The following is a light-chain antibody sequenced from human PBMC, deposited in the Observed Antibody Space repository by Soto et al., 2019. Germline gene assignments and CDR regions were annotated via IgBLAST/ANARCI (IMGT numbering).Light chain of an antibody. CDR3: QQYDNLPLT. Sequence: DIQMTQSPSSLSASVGDRVTITCQASQAISNYLNWYQQKPGKAPKLLIYDASNLETGVPSRFSGSGSGTDFTFTINSLQPEDIATYYCQQYDNLPLTFGPGTKVDIK. CDR2: DAS. V-gene: IGKV1-33*01. J-gene: IGKJ3*01. CDR1: QAISNY.